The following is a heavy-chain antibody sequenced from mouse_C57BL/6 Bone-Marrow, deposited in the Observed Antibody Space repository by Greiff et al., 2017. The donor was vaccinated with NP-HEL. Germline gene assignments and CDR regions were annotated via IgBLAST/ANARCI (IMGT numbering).Heavy chain of an antibody. CDR2: ISSGGSYT. CDR1: GFTFSSYG. J-gene: IGHJ2*01. CDR3: ARHYYSNYFDY. V-gene: IGHV5-6*02. D-gene: IGHD2-5*01. Sequence: EVKLVESGGDLVKPGGSLKLSCAASGFTFSSYGMSWVRQTPDKRLEWVATISSGGSYTYYPDSVKGRFTISRDNATNTLYLQMSSLKSEDTAMYYCARHYYSNYFDYWGQGTTLTVSS.